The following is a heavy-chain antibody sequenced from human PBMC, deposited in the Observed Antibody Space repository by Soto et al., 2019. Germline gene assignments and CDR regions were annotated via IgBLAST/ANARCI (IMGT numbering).Heavy chain of an antibody. D-gene: IGHD2-2*01. V-gene: IGHV2-5*02. CDR3: APSSSAAYPEYFRH. CDR2: TYWDDDN. CDR1: GFSLSTGDVG. J-gene: IGHJ1*01. Sequence: QITLKESGPALVRPTQTLALTCTFSGFSLSTGDVGVAWIRQHPGKALEWLALTYWDDDNRYSPSLRSRLTITMDTSKHQVVLTMTNMDPVDTAPYYCAPSSSAAYPEYFRHWGQGTLVSVSS.